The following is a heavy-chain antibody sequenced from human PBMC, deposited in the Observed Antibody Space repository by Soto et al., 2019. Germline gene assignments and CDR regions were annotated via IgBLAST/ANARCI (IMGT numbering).Heavy chain of an antibody. J-gene: IGHJ5*02. CDR3: ARGGYYGSGSYFGYNWFDP. Sequence: SETLSLTCAVYGGSFSGYYWSWIRQPPGKGLEWIGEINHSGSTNYNPSLKSRVTISVDTSKNQFSLKLSSVTAADTAVYYCARGGYYGSGSYFGYNWFDPWGQGTLVTVSA. CDR2: INHSGST. CDR1: GGSFSGYY. D-gene: IGHD3-10*01. V-gene: IGHV4-34*01.